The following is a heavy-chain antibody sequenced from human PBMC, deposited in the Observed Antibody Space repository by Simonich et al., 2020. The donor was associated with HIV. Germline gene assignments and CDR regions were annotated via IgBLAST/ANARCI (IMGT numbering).Heavy chain of an antibody. CDR3: ARGDYYNIFTAYAFDI. CDR1: GGSFSGYY. J-gene: IGHJ3*02. V-gene: IGHV4-34*01. Sequence: QVQLQQWGAGLLKPSETLSFTCAVYGGSFSGYYWSWIRQPPGKGLEWVGEINNSGSTNYNPSLKSRVTVSVDPSKNQFSLKLSSVTAADTALYYCARGDYYNIFTAYAFDIWGQGTMVTVSS. D-gene: IGHD3-9*01. CDR2: INNSGST.